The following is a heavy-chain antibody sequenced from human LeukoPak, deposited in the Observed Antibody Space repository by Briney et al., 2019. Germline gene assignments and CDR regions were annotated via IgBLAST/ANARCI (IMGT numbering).Heavy chain of an antibody. CDR2: IYLYGTT. V-gene: IGHV4-4*02. CDR1: IGSISSSKW. CDR3: ARGSKRITMIVVVLDY. Sequence: SETLSLTCSVSIGSISSSKWWSWVRQSPVKGLEWIGEIYLYGTTNYNPSLKSRVTISVDTSKNQFSLKLSSVTAADTAVYYCARGSKRITMIVVVLDYWGQGTLVTVSS. J-gene: IGHJ4*02. D-gene: IGHD3-22*01.